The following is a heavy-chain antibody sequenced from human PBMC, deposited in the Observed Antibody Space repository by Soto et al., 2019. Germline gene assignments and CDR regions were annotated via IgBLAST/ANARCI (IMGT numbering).Heavy chain of an antibody. D-gene: IGHD3-3*01. CDR3: ARHLGFWSGYYIHGMDV. V-gene: IGHV5-10-1*01. CDR2: IDPSDSYT. J-gene: IGHJ6*02. CDR1: GYSFTSYW. Sequence: PGESLKISCKGSGYSFTSYWISWVRQMPGKGLEWMGRIDPSDSYTNYSPSFQGHVTISADKSISTAYLQWSSLKASDTAMYYCARHLGFWSGYYIHGMDVWGQGTTVTVSS.